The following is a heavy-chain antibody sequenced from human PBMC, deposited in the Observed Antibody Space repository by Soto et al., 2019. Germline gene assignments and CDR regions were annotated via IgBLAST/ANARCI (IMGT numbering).Heavy chain of an antibody. Sequence: ASVKVSCKASGDTFTTYDINWVRQAPGQGLEWLGTIVPVFPSVYYAPRFQGRLTITADGSTDTVYMMLTSLKSEDTAVYYCAREMPSTAAAYFYYGLNVWGQGTSVTVSS. D-gene: IGHD6-13*01. CDR3: AREMPSTAAAYFYYGLNV. CDR2: IVPVFPSV. CDR1: GDTFTTYD. J-gene: IGHJ6*02. V-gene: IGHV1-69*13.